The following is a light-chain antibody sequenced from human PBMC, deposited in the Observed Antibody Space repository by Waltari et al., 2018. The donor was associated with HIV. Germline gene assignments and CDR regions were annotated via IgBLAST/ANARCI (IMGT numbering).Light chain of an antibody. CDR1: SSDVGGYNA. CDR3: SSYTSSDTVV. V-gene: IGLV2-14*01. J-gene: IGLJ2*01. Sequence: QSALTQPASVSGSPGQSISISCTGTSSDVGGYNAVSWYQQHPAKAPKLVILEVSNRPSGVSNSFSCSKSGNRASLTIAGLQAEDEAYYYCSSYTSSDTVVFGGGTKVTVL. CDR2: EVS.